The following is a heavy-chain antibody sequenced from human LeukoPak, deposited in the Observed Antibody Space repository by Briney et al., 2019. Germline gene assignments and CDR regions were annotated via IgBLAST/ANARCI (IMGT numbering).Heavy chain of an antibody. CDR3: AKDLSRGLGRWLQLGYNSALDY. CDR2: ISGSGGST. CDR1: GFTFSSYA. Sequence: PGGSLRLSCAASGFTFSSYAMSWVRQAPGKGLEWVSAISGSGGSTYYADSVKGRFTISRDNSKNTLYLQMNSLRAEDTAVYYCAKDLSRGLGRWLQLGYNSALDYWGQGTLVTVSS. V-gene: IGHV3-23*01. D-gene: IGHD5-24*01. J-gene: IGHJ4*02.